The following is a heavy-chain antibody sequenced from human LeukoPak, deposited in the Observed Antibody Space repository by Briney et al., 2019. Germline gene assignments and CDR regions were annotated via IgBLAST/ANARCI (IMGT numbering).Heavy chain of an antibody. J-gene: IGHJ4*02. CDR1: GGSFSGYY. D-gene: IGHD3-3*01. CDR2: INHSGST. V-gene: IGHV4-34*01. CDR3: ARGGGYDSWSGYYLDY. Sequence: SETLSLTCAVYGGSFSGYYWSWIRQPPGKGLEWIGEINHSGSTNYNPSLKSRVTISVDTSKNQFSLKLSSVTAADTAVYYCARGGGYDSWSGYYLDYWGQGTLVTVSS.